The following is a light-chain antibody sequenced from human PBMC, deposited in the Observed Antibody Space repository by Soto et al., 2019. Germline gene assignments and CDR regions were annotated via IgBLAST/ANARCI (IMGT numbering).Light chain of an antibody. Sequence: DIQLTQSPSSLSASVGHRVTITCRASRSISTYLNWYQQKLGTAPKLLIYTTSNLHSGVPSRFSGNGSGTDFTLTISSLQPEDIATYYCQQSYGTPRTFGQGTKVDIK. V-gene: IGKV1-39*01. CDR3: QQSYGTPRT. J-gene: IGKJ2*01. CDR1: RSISTY. CDR2: TTS.